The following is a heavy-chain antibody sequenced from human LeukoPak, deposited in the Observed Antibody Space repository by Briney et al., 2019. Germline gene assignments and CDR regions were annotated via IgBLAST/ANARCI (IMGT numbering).Heavy chain of an antibody. D-gene: IGHD3-9*01. CDR2: ISANSGDT. CDR3: ARDKRYAFDN. V-gene: IGHV1-18*01. CDR1: GYTFSSHG. Sequence: ASVKVPCKTAGYTFSSHGISWVRQAPGQGLEWMGWISANSGDTKFAQKFQGRVTMTTETSTNTAYMELRSLRFDDTAIYYCARDKRYAFDNWGQGTLVSVSS. J-gene: IGHJ4*02.